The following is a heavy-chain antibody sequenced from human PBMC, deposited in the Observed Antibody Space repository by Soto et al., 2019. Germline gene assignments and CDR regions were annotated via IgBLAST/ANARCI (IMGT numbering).Heavy chain of an antibody. CDR1: GGTFSGYY. CDR2: INHSGST. Sequence: PSETLSLTYAVEGGTFSGYYWSCIRQPPGKGLEWIGEINHSGSTNYNPSLKSRVTISVDTSKNQFSLKLSSVTAADTAVYYCAERGKRITGRTIDYWGQGTLVTVSS. CDR3: AERGKRITGRTIDY. V-gene: IGHV4-34*08. J-gene: IGHJ4*02. D-gene: IGHD1-20*01.